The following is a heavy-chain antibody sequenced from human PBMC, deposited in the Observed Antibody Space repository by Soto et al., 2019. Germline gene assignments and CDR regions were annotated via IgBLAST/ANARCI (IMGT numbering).Heavy chain of an antibody. CDR2: INENGGNT. CDR3: AKGFPIKGPDPFDY. V-gene: IGHV3-23*01. J-gene: IGHJ4*02. CDR1: GFTFASHV. Sequence: GGSLRLSCAAPGFTFASHVMGWVRQAPGKGLEWVSSINENGGNTHYADSVRGRFTISRDNSKNTLFLQMDSLRAEDTAVYYCAKGFPIKGPDPFDYWGQGTLVTVSS.